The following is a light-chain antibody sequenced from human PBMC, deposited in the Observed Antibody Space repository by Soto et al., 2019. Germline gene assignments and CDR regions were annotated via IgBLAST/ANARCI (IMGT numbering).Light chain of an antibody. CDR3: QQADRFPLT. CDR1: QSIYKW. CDR2: AAS. J-gene: IGKJ4*01. V-gene: IGKV1-12*01. Sequence: DIQLTQSPSSVSASIGDRVTISCRASQSIYKWLVWYQQKPGKAPKLLIYAASSLQSGVPSRFSGSGYGTEFTLTISRLQPEDSATYYCQQADRFPLTFGGGTEVAI.